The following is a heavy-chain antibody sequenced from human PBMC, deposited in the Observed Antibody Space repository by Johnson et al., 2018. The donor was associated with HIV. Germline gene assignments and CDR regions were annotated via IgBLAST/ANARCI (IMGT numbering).Heavy chain of an antibody. CDR2: IKSEGGGGTT. Sequence: VQLVESGGGLVKPGGSLRLSCAASRFTFSDAWMSWVRQAPGKGLEWLGRIKSEGGGGTTDYAAPVKGRFTISRDNSKNTLYLQMNSLRAEDTAVYYCAKDPPGAFDIWGQGTMVTVSS. V-gene: IGHV3-15*01. J-gene: IGHJ3*02. CDR3: AKDPPGAFDI. D-gene: IGHD1-14*01. CDR1: RFTFSDAW.